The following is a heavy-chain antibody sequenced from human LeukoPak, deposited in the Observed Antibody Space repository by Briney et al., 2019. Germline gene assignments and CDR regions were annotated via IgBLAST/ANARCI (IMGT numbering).Heavy chain of an antibody. D-gene: IGHD6-6*01. Sequence: SETLSLTCTVSGGSISATTYYWGWIRQPPGTGLEWIANIYYSGNTAYNSSLKSRVTISIDTSKNQFSLRLNSVTAADTAVYYCARVGWGNAAAHPNWLDPWGQGILVTVSS. J-gene: IGHJ5*02. CDR1: GGSISATTYY. CDR2: IYYSGNT. CDR3: ARVGWGNAAAHPNWLDP. V-gene: IGHV4-39*07.